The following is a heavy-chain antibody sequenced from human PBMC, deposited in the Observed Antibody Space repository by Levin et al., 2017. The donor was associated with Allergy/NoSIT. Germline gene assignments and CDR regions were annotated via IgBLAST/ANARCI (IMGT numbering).Heavy chain of an antibody. CDR2: INHSGST. CDR3: ARGRGSWYDY. J-gene: IGHJ4*02. D-gene: IGHD6-13*01. CDR1: GGSFSGYY. Sequence: GSLRLSCAVYGGSFSGYYWSWIRQPPGKGLEWIGEINHSGSTNYNPSLKSRVTISVDTSKNQFSLKLSSVTAADTAVYYCARGRGSWYDYWGQGTLVTVSS. V-gene: IGHV4-34*01.